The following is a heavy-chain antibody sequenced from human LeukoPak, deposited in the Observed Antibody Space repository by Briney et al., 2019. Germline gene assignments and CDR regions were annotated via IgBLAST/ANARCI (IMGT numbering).Heavy chain of an antibody. V-gene: IGHV4-34*01. J-gene: IGHJ3*02. CDR1: GGSISSYY. CDR2: INHSGST. D-gene: IGHD6-13*01. Sequence: TSETLSLTCTVSGGSISSYYWSWIRQPPGKGLEWIGEINHSGSTNYNPSLKSRVTISVDTSKNQFSLKLSSVTAADTAVYYCARAAAADAFDIWGQGTMVTVSS. CDR3: ARAAAADAFDI.